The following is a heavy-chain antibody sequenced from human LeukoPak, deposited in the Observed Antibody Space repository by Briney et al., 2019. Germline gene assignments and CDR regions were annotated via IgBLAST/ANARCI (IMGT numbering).Heavy chain of an antibody. Sequence: PGGSLRLSCAASGFTFSSYDMHWVRQATGKGLEWVSAIGTDGDTFYPGSVKGRFTISRDNAESSLYLQMNSLRAEDTAVYYCARSSRSILGRDFDYWGQGTLVTVSS. CDR3: ARSSRSILGRDFDY. D-gene: IGHD7-27*01. V-gene: IGHV3-13*01. J-gene: IGHJ4*02. CDR2: IGTDGDT. CDR1: GFTFSSYD.